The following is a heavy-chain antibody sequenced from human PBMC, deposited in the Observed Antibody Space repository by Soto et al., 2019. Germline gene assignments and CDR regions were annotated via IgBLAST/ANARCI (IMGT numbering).Heavy chain of an antibody. CDR2: IWYDGSNK. CDR3: ARAQSLDWFDP. Sequence: QVQLVESGGGVVQPGRSLRLSCAASGFTFSSYGMHWVRQAPGKGLEWVAVIWYDGSNKYYADSVKGRFTISRDNSKNTLYLQMNSLRAEDTAVSYCARAQSLDWFDPWGQGTLVTVSS. V-gene: IGHV3-33*01. CDR1: GFTFSSYG. J-gene: IGHJ5*02.